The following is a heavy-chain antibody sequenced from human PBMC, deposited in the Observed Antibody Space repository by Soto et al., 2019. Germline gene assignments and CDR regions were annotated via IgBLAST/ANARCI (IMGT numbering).Heavy chain of an antibody. V-gene: IGHV4-34*01. Sequence: QVQLQQWGAGLLKPSETLSLTCAVYGGSFSGYYWSWIRQPPGKGLEWIGEINHSGSANYNPSLKSRVSMSVDTSKNQFSLKLSSVTAADTAVYYCARGVYDYVWGITQTDYWGQGSQVTVSS. CDR1: GGSFSGYY. J-gene: IGHJ4*02. D-gene: IGHD3-16*01. CDR2: INHSGSA. CDR3: ARGVYDYVWGITQTDY.